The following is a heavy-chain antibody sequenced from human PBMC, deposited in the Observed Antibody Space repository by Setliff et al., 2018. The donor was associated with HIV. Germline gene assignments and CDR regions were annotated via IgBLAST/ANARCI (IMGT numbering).Heavy chain of an antibody. CDR1: GYTFTSYY. V-gene: IGHV1-46*01. J-gene: IGHJ4*02. CDR2: INPSGGST. Sequence: ASVKVSCKASGYTFTSYYMHWVRQAPGQGLEWMGIINPSGGSTSYAQRFQGRVTITADESTSTAYMELSSLRSEDTAVYYCARSPPAKHHFDYWGQGTPVTVSS. CDR3: ARSPPAKHHFDY.